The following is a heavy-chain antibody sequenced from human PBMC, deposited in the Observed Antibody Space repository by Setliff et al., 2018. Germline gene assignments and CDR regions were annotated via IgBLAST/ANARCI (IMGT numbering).Heavy chain of an antibody. CDR1: GSAISSGHY. CDR3: VRDAGDGYGVDAYAGGGFDF. V-gene: IGHV4-38-2*02. D-gene: IGHD4-17*01. CDR2: FRPSGKT. J-gene: IGHJ3*01. Sequence: SETLSLTCAVSGSAISSGHYWGWIRQPPGKGLEWIGSFRPSGKTYYNPSLNSRVTISVDTSKKQFSLKVTSVTAADTAVYYCVRDAGDGYGVDAYAGGGFDFWGQGQWSPSPQ.